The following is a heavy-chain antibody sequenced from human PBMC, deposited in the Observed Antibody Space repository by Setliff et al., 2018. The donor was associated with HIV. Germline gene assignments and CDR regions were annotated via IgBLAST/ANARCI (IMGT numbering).Heavy chain of an antibody. CDR3: ANRLYYYDSSGSLREEGFDP. CDR2: ISHGGNT. D-gene: IGHD3-22*01. Sequence: SETLSLTCTVSGGSVTNTKSYWGWIRQPPGKGLEWIASISHGGNTYYNPSLNSRVTISLDTSKNQFSLKLTSVTAADTAVYYCANRLYYYDSSGSLREEGFDPWGQGALVTVSS. V-gene: IGHV4-39*01. J-gene: IGHJ5*02. CDR1: GGSVTNTKSY.